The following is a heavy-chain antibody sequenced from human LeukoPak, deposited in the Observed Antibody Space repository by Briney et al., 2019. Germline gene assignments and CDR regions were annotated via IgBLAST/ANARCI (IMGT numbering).Heavy chain of an antibody. V-gene: IGHV4-59*12. CDR2: IYYSGST. Sequence: SETLSLTCTVSGGSISSYYWSWIRQPPGKGLEWIGYIYYSGSTNYNPSLKSRVTMSVDTSKNQFSLKLSSVTAADTAVYYCARDQSSYDYVWGSYPYYYYYYMDVWGKGTTVTISS. CDR1: GGSISSYY. D-gene: IGHD3-16*02. J-gene: IGHJ6*03. CDR3: ARDQSSYDYVWGSYPYYYYYYMDV.